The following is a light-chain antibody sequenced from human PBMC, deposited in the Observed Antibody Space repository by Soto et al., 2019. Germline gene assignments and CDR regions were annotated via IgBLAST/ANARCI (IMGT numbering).Light chain of an antibody. CDR2: DVS. J-gene: IGLJ1*01. CDR1: SSDVGLYNY. Sequence: QSALTQPRSVSGSPGQSVTISCTGTSSDVGLYNYVSWYQQHPGKAPKLIIYDVSKRPSGVPDRFSGSKSGNTASLTISGLQAEAEGEYFCCSYGGSYTPYVFGTGTKLTVL. V-gene: IGLV2-11*01. CDR3: CSYGGSYTPYV.